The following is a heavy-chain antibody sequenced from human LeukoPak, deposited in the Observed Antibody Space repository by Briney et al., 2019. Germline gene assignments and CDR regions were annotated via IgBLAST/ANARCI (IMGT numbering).Heavy chain of an antibody. CDR3: AKRWGGFDY. CDR1: GFTFRGFG. Sequence: GGSLRLSCAASGFTFRGFGMYWVRQAPGKGLEWVAFISYDGSDKYYADSVEGRFTISRDNSKNTLYLQMNSLRAEDTAVYYCAKRWGGFDYWGQGTLVTVSS. D-gene: IGHD3-16*01. V-gene: IGHV3-30*18. CDR2: ISYDGSDK. J-gene: IGHJ4*02.